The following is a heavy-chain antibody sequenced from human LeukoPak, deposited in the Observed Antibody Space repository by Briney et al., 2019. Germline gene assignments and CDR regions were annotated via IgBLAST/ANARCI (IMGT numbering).Heavy chain of an antibody. V-gene: IGHV3-30*18. J-gene: IGHJ5*02. Sequence: PGRSLRLSCAASGFTFNDYAMHWVRQAPGKGLEWVSDISYDGSNKYYADSVKGRFTISRGNSKNTLYLQMNSLRVEDTAVYYCAKDYYGSGATPEAWGQGTLVTVSS. D-gene: IGHD3-10*01. CDR2: ISYDGSNK. CDR3: AKDYYGSGATPEA. CDR1: GFTFNDYA.